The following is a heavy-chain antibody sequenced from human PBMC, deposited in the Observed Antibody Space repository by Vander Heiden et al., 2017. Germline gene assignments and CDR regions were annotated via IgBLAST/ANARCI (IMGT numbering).Heavy chain of an antibody. D-gene: IGHD6-19*01. CDR1: GSIFSTYG. CDR2: LSYDGSNK. CDR3: AKDAVHAVAGNYYYGYGMDV. Sequence: GSIFSTYGMHWVRQAPGKGLEWGALLSYDGSNKYYADYVKGRITISRDNSKNTLYLQMISLRAEDTAVYYCAKDAVHAVAGNYYYGYGMDVWGQGTTVTVSS. J-gene: IGHJ6*02. V-gene: IGHV3-30*18.